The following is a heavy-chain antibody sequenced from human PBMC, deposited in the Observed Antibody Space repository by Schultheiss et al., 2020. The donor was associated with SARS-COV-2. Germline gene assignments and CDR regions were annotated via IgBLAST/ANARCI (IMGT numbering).Heavy chain of an antibody. J-gene: IGHJ4*02. CDR1: GGSISSSSYY. CDR3: ARGDRGLLVDY. V-gene: IGHV4-61*05. CDR2: IYYSGST. D-gene: IGHD2-15*01. Sequence: SQTLSLTCTVSGGSISSSSYYWSWIRQPPGKGLEWIGYIYYSGSTNYNPSLKSRVTISVDTSKNQFSLKLSSVTAADTAVYYCARGDRGLLVDYWGQGTLVTVSS.